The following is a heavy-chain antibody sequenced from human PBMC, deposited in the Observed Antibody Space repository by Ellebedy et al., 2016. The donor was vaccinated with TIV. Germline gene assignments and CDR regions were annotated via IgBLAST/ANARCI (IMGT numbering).Heavy chain of an antibody. D-gene: IGHD3-22*01. CDR1: GVSISTYY. CDR2: FYDSGSS. Sequence: MPSETLSLTCTVSGVSISTYYWSWIRQPPGRRLEWIGYFYDSGSSNYNPSLKSRLTVSGDTSKNQFSLKLSSVTAADTAVYFRARLAPTTMMFDFWGQGTLVTVSS. V-gene: IGHV4-59*08. J-gene: IGHJ4*02. CDR3: ARLAPTTMMFDF.